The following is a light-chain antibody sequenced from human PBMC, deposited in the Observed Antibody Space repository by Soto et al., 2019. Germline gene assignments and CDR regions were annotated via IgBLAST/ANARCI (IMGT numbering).Light chain of an antibody. J-gene: IGKJ4*01. CDR1: QTINRC. CDR2: KAS. CDR3: LQYNSYPLT. V-gene: IGKV1-5*03. Sequence: DIQMTQSPSTLSASVGDRVTLTCRASQTINRCLAWYQQRPGKATKLLIHKASTLESGVPSRFSGSASGTEFTLTISSLQPDDFATYYCLQYNSYPLTFGGGTKVELK.